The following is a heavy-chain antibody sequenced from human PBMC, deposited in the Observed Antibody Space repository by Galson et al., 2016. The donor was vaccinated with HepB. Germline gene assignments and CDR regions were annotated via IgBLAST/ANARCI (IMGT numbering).Heavy chain of an antibody. V-gene: IGHV3-13*01. CDR3: ARGKSLWTMPWNYGLDV. D-gene: IGHD2-2*01. CDR2: IETAGDT. CDR1: GFIFSTHD. Sequence: SLRLSCAASGFIFSTHDMHWVRQVTGKGLEWVSGIETAGDTYYADSVTGRFTISRENGKNSVYLQMNSLNAGDTAVYYCARGKSLWTMPWNYGLDVWGKGTTVTVSS. J-gene: IGHJ6*04.